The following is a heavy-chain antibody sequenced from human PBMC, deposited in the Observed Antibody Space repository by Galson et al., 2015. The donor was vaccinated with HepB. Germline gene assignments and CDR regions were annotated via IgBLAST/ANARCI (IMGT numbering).Heavy chain of an antibody. CDR1: GDSVSSNSAA. CDR2: TYSRSKWYT. CDR3: ARGVRSAFDY. D-gene: IGHD3-22*01. V-gene: IGHV6-1*01. Sequence: CAISGDSVSSNSAAWNWIRQSPSRGLEWLGRTYSRSKWYTDYAVSVKGRITINPDTSKNQLSLQLNSVTPEDTAVYYCARGVRSAFDYWGQGTLVTVSS. J-gene: IGHJ4*02.